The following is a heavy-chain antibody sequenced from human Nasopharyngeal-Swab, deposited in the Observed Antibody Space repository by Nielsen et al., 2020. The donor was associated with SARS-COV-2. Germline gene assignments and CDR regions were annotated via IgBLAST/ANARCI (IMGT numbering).Heavy chain of an antibody. D-gene: IGHD3-3*01. CDR2: VYSGGST. V-gene: IGHV3-53*01. CDR3: ASPVFGVVSDAFDL. J-gene: IGHJ3*01. CDR1: RIFPRGNY. Sequence: LSLTSAPSRIFPRGNYMNWVRQAPGMGLEWVSVVYSGGSTFYADSVKGRFTISRDNSKNTLYLQMNNLRREDTAMYYCASPVFGVVSDAFDLWGQGTMVTVSS.